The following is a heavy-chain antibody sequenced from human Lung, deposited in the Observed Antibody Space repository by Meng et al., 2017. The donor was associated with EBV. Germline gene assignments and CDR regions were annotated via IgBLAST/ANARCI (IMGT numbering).Heavy chain of an antibody. CDR2: IYYSGST. CDR3: AATVNDGYFDY. Sequence: GPGRVKPAQTLSLTCTVSGGSISSGGYYWSWIRQHPGKGLEWIGYIYYSGSTYYNPSLKSRVTISVDTSKNQFSLKLSSVTAADTAVYYCAATVNDGYFDYWGQGTLVTVSS. J-gene: IGHJ4*02. V-gene: IGHV4-31*03. CDR1: GGSISSGGYY. D-gene: IGHD4-11*01.